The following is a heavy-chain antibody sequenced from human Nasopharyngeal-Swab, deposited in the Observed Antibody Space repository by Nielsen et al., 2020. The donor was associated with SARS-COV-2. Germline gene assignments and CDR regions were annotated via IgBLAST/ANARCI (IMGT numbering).Heavy chain of an antibody. CDR1: GASISSYF. V-gene: IGHV4-59*01. Sequence: SETLSLTCTVSGASISSYFCSWIRQPPRKGLEWIGYIYYSGSTNYNPSLKSRVTISVDTSKNQFSLKLSSVTAADTAVYYCAGRIVGPHLGDFDYWGQGTLVTVSS. CDR2: IYYSGST. CDR3: AGRIVGPHLGDFDY. D-gene: IGHD1-26*01. J-gene: IGHJ4*02.